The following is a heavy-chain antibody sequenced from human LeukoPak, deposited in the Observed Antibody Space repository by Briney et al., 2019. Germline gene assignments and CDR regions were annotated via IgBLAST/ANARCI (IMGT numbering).Heavy chain of an antibody. J-gene: IGHJ4*02. Sequence: GGSLRLSCAASGFTFSSHAMSWVRQAPGKGLEWVSAISGSGGSTYYADSVKGRFTISGDNSKNTLYLQMNSLRAEDTAVYYCAKALWFGELFIDYWGQGTLVTVSS. CDR2: ISGSGGST. CDR3: AKALWFGELFIDY. D-gene: IGHD3-10*01. CDR1: GFTFSSHA. V-gene: IGHV3-23*01.